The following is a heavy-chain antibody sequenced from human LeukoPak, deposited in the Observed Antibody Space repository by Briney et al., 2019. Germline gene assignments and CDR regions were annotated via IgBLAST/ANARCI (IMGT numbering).Heavy chain of an antibody. CDR1: GGSISSYD. CDR2: IYYSGST. Sequence: PSETLSLTCTVSGGSISSYDWSWIRQPPGKGLEWIGYIYYSGSTKYNPSLKSRVSISVDTSKNQFSLKLSSVTAADTAVYYCARGFCSGGSCYSAIFDYWGQGTLVTVSS. D-gene: IGHD2-15*01. CDR3: ARGFCSGGSCYSAIFDY. V-gene: IGHV4-59*01. J-gene: IGHJ4*02.